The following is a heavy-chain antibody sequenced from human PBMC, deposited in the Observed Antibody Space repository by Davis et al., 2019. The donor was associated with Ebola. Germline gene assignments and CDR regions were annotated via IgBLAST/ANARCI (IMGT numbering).Heavy chain of an antibody. Sequence: GESLKISCAASGFTFSGSAMHWVRQASGKGLEWVGRIRSKANSYATAYAPSVKGRFTISRDDSKNTAYLQMNSLKTEDTAVYYCTRRGDYCTGGVCFGMDYYYYYGMDVWGQGTTVTVSS. J-gene: IGHJ6*02. CDR2: IRSKANSYAT. V-gene: IGHV3-73*01. D-gene: IGHD2-8*02. CDR1: GFTFSGSA. CDR3: TRRGDYCTGGVCFGMDYYYYYGMDV.